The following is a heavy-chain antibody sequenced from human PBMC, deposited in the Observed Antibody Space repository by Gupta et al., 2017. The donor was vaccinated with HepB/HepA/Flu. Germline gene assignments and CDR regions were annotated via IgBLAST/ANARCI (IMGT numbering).Heavy chain of an antibody. D-gene: IGHD6-19*01. CDR1: GYTFSSYG. V-gene: IGHV1-18*01. CDR3: ARDLSYSSGWFLDY. Sequence: QVQVVQSGAEVKKPGASVKVSCKTSGYTFSSYGISWVRQAHGQGLEWIGWINTYNGNTKYAQKVQGRVTMTTDTSTRIAYMELRSLRSDDTAVYYCARDLSYSSGWFLDYWGQGTLVTVSS. J-gene: IGHJ4*02. CDR2: INTYNGNT.